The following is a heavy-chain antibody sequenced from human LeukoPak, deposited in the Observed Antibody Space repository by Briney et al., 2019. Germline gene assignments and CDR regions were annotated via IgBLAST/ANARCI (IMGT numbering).Heavy chain of an antibody. V-gene: IGHV4-59*01. CDR2: IYYTGST. D-gene: IGHD2-2*01. Sequence: SETLSLTCTVSGGSISSYYWSWIRQPPGKGLEWIGSIYYTGSTNYNPSLKSRVTISVDTSKNQFSLKLSSVTAADTAVYYCARDVGYCSSTSCYFSPHDYYYGMDVWGQGTTVTVSS. J-gene: IGHJ6*02. CDR3: ARDVGYCSSTSCYFSPHDYYYGMDV. CDR1: GGSISSYY.